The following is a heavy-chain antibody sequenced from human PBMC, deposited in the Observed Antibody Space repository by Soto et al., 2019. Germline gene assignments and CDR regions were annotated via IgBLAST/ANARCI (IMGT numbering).Heavy chain of an antibody. Sequence: GGSLRLSCAASGFPFRSAWMTWVRQAPGKGLEWVANIKEDGSAKNYVASVRGRFTISRDNAENSLYLQMNSLSPEDTAVYYCVRDAAYNRFDIRGQGTMVTVSS. V-gene: IGHV3-7*05. CDR1: GFPFRSAW. CDR2: IKEDGSAK. D-gene: IGHD1-20*01. CDR3: VRDAAYNRFDI. J-gene: IGHJ3*02.